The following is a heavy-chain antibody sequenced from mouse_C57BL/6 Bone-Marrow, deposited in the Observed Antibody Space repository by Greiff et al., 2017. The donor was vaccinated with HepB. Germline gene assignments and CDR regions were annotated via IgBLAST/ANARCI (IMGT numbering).Heavy chain of an antibody. Sequence: VQLQQPGAELVRPGTSVKLSCKASGYTFTSYWMHWVKQRPAQGLEWIGVIHPSDSYTNYNQKFKGKATLTVDTSSSTAYMQLSSLTSEDSAVYYCARPPLYSNLGMDYWGQGTSVTVSS. CDR2: IHPSDSYT. CDR3: ARPPLYSNLGMDY. V-gene: IGHV1-59*01. D-gene: IGHD2-5*01. J-gene: IGHJ4*01. CDR1: GYTFTSYW.